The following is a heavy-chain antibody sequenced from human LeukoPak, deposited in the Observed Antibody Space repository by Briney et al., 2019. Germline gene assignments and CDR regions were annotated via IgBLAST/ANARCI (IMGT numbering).Heavy chain of an antibody. CDR2: SHYSGRN. Sequence: SEPLSLTCTVSVGSISYYFWSWFRQSPGKPLEWIGNSHYSGRNNYNPSLASRLSLSVDTSKTQFSLTLRSATAADTAVYYCMRQKAINADFEFWGQGALVTVAS. J-gene: IGHJ4*02. V-gene: IGHV4-59*08. CDR1: VGSISYYF. D-gene: IGHD5-24*01. CDR3: MRQKAINADFEF.